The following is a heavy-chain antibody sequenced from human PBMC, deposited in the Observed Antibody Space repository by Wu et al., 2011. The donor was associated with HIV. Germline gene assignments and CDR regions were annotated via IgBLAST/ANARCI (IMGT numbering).Heavy chain of an antibody. CDR2: ISAYNGNT. J-gene: IGHJ4*02. V-gene: IGHV1-18*01. CDR3: ARDLGGADFDY. D-gene: IGHD1-26*01. CDR1: GYSFTNYD. Sequence: QVQLVQSGAEVKKPGASVKVSCKASGYSFTNYDISWVRQAPGQGLQWMGWISAYNGNTNYAQKLQGGVTMTTDTSTSTAYMDLRSLTSDDTAVYYCARDLGGADFDYWGQGTLVTVSS.